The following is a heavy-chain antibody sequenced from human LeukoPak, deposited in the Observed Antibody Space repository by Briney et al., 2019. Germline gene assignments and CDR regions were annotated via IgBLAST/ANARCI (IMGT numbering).Heavy chain of an antibody. Sequence: SVKVSCKASGGTFSSYAISWVRQAPGQGLEWMGGIMPIFGTANYAQKFQGRVTITADESTSTAYMELSSLRSEDTAVYYCASSGSSCSSTSCYSPFDYWGQGTLVTVSS. J-gene: IGHJ4*02. CDR1: GGTFSSYA. D-gene: IGHD2-2*01. CDR3: ASSGSSCSSTSCYSPFDY. CDR2: IMPIFGTA. V-gene: IGHV1-69*13.